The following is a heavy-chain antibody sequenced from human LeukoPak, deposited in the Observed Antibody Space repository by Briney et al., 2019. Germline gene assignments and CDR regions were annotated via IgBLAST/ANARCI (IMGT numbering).Heavy chain of an antibody. CDR3: ARTELGSGRYGMDV. V-gene: IGHV1-3*01. Sequence: ASVKVSCKASGYTFTSYAMHWVRQAPGQRLKWMGWINAGNGNTKYSQKFQGRVTMTTDTSTSTAYMELRSLRSDDTAVYYCARTELGSGRYGMDVWGQGTTVTVSS. D-gene: IGHD3-10*01. CDR2: INAGNGNT. CDR1: GYTFTSYA. J-gene: IGHJ6*02.